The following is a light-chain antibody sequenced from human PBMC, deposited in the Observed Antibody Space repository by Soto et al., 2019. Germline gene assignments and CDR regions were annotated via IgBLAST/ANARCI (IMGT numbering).Light chain of an antibody. J-gene: IGLJ3*02. Sequence: QSVLTQPPSASGSPGQSVTISCTGTSSEVGGYNYVSWYQQYPGRAPKLMIYEVTKRPSGVPDRFSGSKSGNTASLTVSGLQAEDEADYYCSSYAASNNFYFVFGGGTQLT. CDR1: SSEVGGYNY. V-gene: IGLV2-8*01. CDR3: SSYAASNNFYFV. CDR2: EVT.